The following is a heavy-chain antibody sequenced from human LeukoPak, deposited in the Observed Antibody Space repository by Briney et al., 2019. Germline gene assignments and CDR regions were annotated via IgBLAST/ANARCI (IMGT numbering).Heavy chain of an antibody. CDR1: GGSIRSSSYN. V-gene: IGHV4-39*07. J-gene: IGHJ6*03. CDR3: ARTGGSFYFYYYMDV. D-gene: IGHD1-26*01. Sequence: SETLSLTCTVSGGSIRSSSYNWGWIRQPPGKGLEWIGNIHYTGTTFYNPSLKSRVTISVDTSENQFSLKLSSVTAADTAVYYCARTGGSFYFYYYMDVWGKGTTVTVSS. CDR2: IHYTGTT.